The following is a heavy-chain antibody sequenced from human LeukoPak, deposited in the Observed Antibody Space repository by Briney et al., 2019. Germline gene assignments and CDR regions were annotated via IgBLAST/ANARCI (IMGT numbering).Heavy chain of an antibody. CDR1: GFTFSDYW. Sequence: GGSLRLSCAGSGFTFSDYWMHWVRQAPGKGQVWVSRIERDGSTTYYADSVKGRFTISRDTAKNTLYLQMNSLRAEDTAVYYCAREHRNVGATVDNWGQGTLVTVSS. V-gene: IGHV3-74*01. CDR3: AREHRNVGATVDN. J-gene: IGHJ4*02. CDR2: IERDGSTT. D-gene: IGHD1-26*01.